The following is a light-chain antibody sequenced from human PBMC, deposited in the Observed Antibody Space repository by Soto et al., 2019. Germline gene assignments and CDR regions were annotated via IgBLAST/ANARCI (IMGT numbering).Light chain of an antibody. J-gene: IGKJ5*01. CDR3: EQYGSSPPSIT. Sequence: EIVLTQSPGALSLSPGERATLFCRASQTVRNNYLAWYQQRPGQAPRLLIYGTSNRATGIPDRFTGSGSGTDLTLTISSLEPEDFAVYYCEQYGSSPPSITFGQGTRLEI. CDR1: QTVRNNY. CDR2: GTS. V-gene: IGKV3-20*01.